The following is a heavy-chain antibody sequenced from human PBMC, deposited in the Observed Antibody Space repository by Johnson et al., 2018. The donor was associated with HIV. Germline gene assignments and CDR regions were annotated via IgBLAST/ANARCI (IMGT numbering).Heavy chain of an antibody. CDR2: INWNGGTT. V-gene: IGHV3-20*04. Sequence: VQLVESGGTVVRPGGSLRLSCAASGFTFDNYGMSWVRQAPGKGLEWVSGINWNGGTTGYADSVKGRFTISRDNSKNTLYLQMNSLRAEDTAVYYCAKGIAAPHDAFDIWGQGTMVTVSS. D-gene: IGHD6-6*01. CDR1: GFTFDNYG. CDR3: AKGIAAPHDAFDI. J-gene: IGHJ3*02.